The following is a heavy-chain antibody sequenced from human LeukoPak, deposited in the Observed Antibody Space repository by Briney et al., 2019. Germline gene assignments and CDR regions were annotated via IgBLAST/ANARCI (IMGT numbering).Heavy chain of an antibody. D-gene: IGHD3-10*01. CDR3: ARVELRWPGELLFGKKNWFDP. V-gene: IGHV1-18*01. CDR2: VSAYNGNT. J-gene: IGHJ5*02. CDR1: GYTFTNYG. Sequence: ASVKVSCKASGYTFTNYGIIWVRPAPGQGLEYMGWVSAYNGNTHYARRLQGRVTMSTDTATSTAYMELRSLRYDDTAVYYCARVELRWPGELLFGKKNWFDPWGQGTLVTVSS.